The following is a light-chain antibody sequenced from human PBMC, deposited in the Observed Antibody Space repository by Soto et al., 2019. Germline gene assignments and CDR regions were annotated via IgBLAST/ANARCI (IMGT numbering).Light chain of an antibody. J-gene: IGKJ4*01. CDR1: QTVSSY. Sequence: PGERATLSCRASQTVSSYLAWYQQKPGQAPRLLIYDASNRATGIPARFSGSGSGTDFTLTISSLEPEDFAVYYCQQRTNWPLTFGGGTKVDIK. V-gene: IGKV3-11*01. CDR3: QQRTNWPLT. CDR2: DAS.